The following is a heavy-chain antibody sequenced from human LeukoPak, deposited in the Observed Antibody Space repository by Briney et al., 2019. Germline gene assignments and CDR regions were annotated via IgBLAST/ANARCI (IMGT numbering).Heavy chain of an antibody. CDR1: GVTFSSYG. J-gene: IGHJ4*02. V-gene: IGHV3-30*18. CDR3: AKDGGTVTTYYFDY. CDR2: ISYDGSNK. D-gene: IGHD4-17*01. Sequence: GGSLRLSCAASGVTFSSYGIHWVRGAPGKGLGWVSVISYDGSNKYYADSVKGRFTISRDNSKNTLYLQMHSLRAEDTAVYYCAKDGGTVTTYYFDYWGQGTLVTVSS.